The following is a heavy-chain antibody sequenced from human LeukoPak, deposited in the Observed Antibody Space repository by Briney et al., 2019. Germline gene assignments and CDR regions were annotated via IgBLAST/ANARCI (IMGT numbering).Heavy chain of an antibody. J-gene: IGHJ4*02. D-gene: IGHD5-18*01. Sequence: PSETLSLTCAVYGGSFSGYYWSWIRQPPGKGLEWIGEINHSGSTNYNPSLKSRVTISVDTSKNQFSLKLSSVTAADTAVYYCAREGPYTAMVNGHVRYYFDYWGQGTLVTVSS. CDR3: AREGPYTAMVNGHVRYYFDY. CDR1: GGSFSGYY. V-gene: IGHV4-34*01. CDR2: INHSGST.